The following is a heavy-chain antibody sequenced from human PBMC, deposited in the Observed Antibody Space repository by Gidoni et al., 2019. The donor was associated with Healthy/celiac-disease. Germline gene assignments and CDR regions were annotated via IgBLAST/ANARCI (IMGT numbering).Heavy chain of an antibody. CDR3: ARHETAGGRPLYYFDY. CDR1: GCSISSSSYY. D-gene: IGHD6-13*01. V-gene: IGHV4-39*01. Sequence: QLQLQESGPGLVKPSETLSLTCTVSGCSISSSSYYWGWFRQPPGKGLGWIGSIYYSGSTYYNPSLKSRVTISVDTSKNQFSLKLSSVTAADTAVYYCARHETAGGRPLYYFDYWGQGTLVTVSS. J-gene: IGHJ4*02. CDR2: IYYSGST.